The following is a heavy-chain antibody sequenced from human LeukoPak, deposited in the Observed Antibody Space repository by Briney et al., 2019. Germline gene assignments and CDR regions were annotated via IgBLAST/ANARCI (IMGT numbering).Heavy chain of an antibody. CDR1: GYTFTGYY. CDR3: AREESCSSTSCYTFDH. V-gene: IGHV1-2*06. D-gene: IGHD2-2*02. Sequence: ASVKVSCKASGYTFTGYYMHWVRQAPGQGLEWMGRINPNSGGTNYAQKFQGRVTMTRDTSISTAYMELSRLRSDDTAVYYCAREESCSSTSCYTFDHWGQGTLVTVSS. CDR2: INPNSGGT. J-gene: IGHJ5*02.